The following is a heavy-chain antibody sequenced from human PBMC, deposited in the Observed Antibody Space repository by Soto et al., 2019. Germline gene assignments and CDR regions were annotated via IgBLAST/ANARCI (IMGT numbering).Heavy chain of an antibody. CDR3: TTAENYYDSSSFDY. CDR1: GFTFNNAW. Sequence: EVQLVESGGGLVKPGGSLRLSCVASGFTFNNAWMTWVGQAPGKGLEWVGRIKSKTDGGTTDYAALVKGRFTISRDDSKTTLYLQMNGLKTEDTAVYYCTTAENYYDSSSFDYWGQGTLVTVSS. CDR2: IKSKTDGGTT. D-gene: IGHD3-22*01. J-gene: IGHJ4*02. V-gene: IGHV3-15*01.